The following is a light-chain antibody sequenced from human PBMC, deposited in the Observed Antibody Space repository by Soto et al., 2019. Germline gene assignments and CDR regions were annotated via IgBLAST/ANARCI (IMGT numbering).Light chain of an antibody. V-gene: IGLV2-11*01. J-gene: IGLJ1*01. CDR1: SSDVGAYDY. Sequence: QLVLTQPRSVSGSPGQAVTISCTGTSSDVGAYDYVSWYQHHPGKAPKVTIFDVNKRPSGVPDRFSGCKSGNTASLTISGLQAEDEAEYYCSSVVGPYTYVFGTGTKLTVL. CDR3: SSVVGPYTYV. CDR2: DVN.